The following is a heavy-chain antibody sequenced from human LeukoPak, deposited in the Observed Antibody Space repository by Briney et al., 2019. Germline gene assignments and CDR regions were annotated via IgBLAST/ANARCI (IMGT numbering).Heavy chain of an antibody. D-gene: IGHD4-23*01. CDR3: ARASDYGGNSFTLDY. CDR1: GYTFTGYY. J-gene: IGHJ4*02. CDR2: INPNSGGT. V-gene: IGHV1-2*02. Sequence: ASVKVSCKASGYTFTGYYMHWVRQAPGQGLEWMGWINPNSGGTNYAQKFQGRVTMTRDTSISTAYMELSGLRSDDTAVYYCARASDYGGNSFTLDYWGQGTLVTVSS.